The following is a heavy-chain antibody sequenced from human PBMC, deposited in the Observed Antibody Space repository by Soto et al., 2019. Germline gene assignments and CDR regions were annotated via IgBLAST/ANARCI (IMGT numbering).Heavy chain of an antibody. Sequence: PSETLSLTCTVSGGSISSGGYYWSWIRQHPGKGLEWIGYIYYSGSTYYNPSLKSRVTISVDTSKNQFSLKLSSVTAADTAVYYCARDRYDSSGWSPGYYYGMDVWGQWTTVTVSS. V-gene: IGHV4-31*03. CDR1: GGSISSGGYY. J-gene: IGHJ6*02. D-gene: IGHD6-19*01. CDR3: ARDRYDSSGWSPGYYYGMDV. CDR2: IYYSGST.